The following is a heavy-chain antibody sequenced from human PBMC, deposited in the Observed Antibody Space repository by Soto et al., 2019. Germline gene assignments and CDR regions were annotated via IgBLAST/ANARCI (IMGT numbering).Heavy chain of an antibody. CDR3: AKGGGYYGSGSYSVGENYYGMDV. J-gene: IGHJ6*02. CDR1: GFTFSSYG. Sequence: QVQLVESGGGVVQPGRSLRLSCAASGFTFSSYGMHWVRQAPGKGLEWVAVISYDGSNKYYADSVKGRFTISRDNSKNPRDLHGDGRGAEDTAVYYCAKGGGYYGSGSYSVGENYYGMDVWGQGTTVTVSS. D-gene: IGHD3-10*01. CDR2: ISYDGSNK. V-gene: IGHV3-30*18.